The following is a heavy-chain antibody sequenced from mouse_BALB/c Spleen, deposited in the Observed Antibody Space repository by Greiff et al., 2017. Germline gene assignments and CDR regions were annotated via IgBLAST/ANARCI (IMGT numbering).Heavy chain of an antibody. J-gene: IGHJ2*01. D-gene: IGHD1-1*01. CDR1: GFTFSSYA. Sequence: EVKLVESGGGLVKPGGSLKLSCAASGFTFSSYAMSWVRQTPEKRLEWVASISSGGSTYYPDSVKGRFTISRDNARNILYLQMSSLRSEDTAMYYCARGYGSRDYFDYWGQGTTLTVSS. CDR3: ARGYGSRDYFDY. V-gene: IGHV5-6-5*01. CDR2: ISSGGST.